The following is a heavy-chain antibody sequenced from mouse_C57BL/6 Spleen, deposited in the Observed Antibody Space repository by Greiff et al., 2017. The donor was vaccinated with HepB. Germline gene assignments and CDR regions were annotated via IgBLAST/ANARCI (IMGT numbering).Heavy chain of an antibody. Sequence: VQLQQPGAELVKPGASVKMSCKASGYTFTSYWITWVKQRPGQGLEWIGDIYPGSGSTNYNEKFKSKATLTVDTSSSTAYMQLSSLTSEDSAVYYCARSGITTVDYYAMDYWGQGTSVTVSS. CDR3: ARSGITTVDYYAMDY. D-gene: IGHD1-1*01. J-gene: IGHJ4*01. V-gene: IGHV1-55*01. CDR1: GYTFTSYW. CDR2: IYPGSGST.